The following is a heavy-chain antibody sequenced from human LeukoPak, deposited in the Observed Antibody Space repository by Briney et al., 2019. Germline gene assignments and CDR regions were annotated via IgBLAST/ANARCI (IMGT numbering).Heavy chain of an antibody. Sequence: ASVKVSCKASGYTFTSYGISWVRQAPGQGLEWMGWISAYNGNTNYAQKLQGRVTMTTDTSTSTAYMELRSLRSDDTAVYYCAKGTHSGTMKPPFDYWGQGTLVTVSS. CDR1: GYTFTSYG. CDR3: AKGTHSGTMKPPFDY. CDR2: ISAYNGNT. J-gene: IGHJ4*02. V-gene: IGHV1-18*01. D-gene: IGHD2-2*01.